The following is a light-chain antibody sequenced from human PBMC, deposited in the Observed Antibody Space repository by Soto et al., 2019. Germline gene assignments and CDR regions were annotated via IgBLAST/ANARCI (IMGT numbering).Light chain of an antibody. CDR3: QPYGYSPIT. CDR2: DVS. Sequence: IVLTQSPATLSLYPGKRATLSCRASQNISNYLIWYQQKPGQAPRLLIYDVSNRAAGIPARFSGRGSGTEFTLTLSSLQSEDFAVYYCQPYGYSPITFAQGTRLEIK. V-gene: IGKV3D-15*01. J-gene: IGKJ5*01. CDR1: QNISNY.